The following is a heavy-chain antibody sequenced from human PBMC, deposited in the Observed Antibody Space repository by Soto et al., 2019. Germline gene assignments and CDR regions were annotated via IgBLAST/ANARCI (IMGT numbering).Heavy chain of an antibody. J-gene: IGHJ4*02. D-gene: IGHD2-15*01. Sequence: QVQLQESGPGLVKPSQTLSLTCTVSGGSISSGGYYWSWIRQHPGKGLEGIGYIYYSGSTYYNPSLKSRVTISVDTSKNQFSLKLSSVTAADTAVYYCARARVVAATDTVTYYFDYWGQGTLVTVSS. CDR2: IYYSGST. CDR3: ARARVVAATDTVTYYFDY. V-gene: IGHV4-31*03. CDR1: GGSISSGGYY.